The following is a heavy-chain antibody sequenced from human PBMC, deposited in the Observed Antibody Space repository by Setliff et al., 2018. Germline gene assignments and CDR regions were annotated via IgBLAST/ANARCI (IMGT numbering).Heavy chain of an antibody. D-gene: IGHD4-4*01. J-gene: IGHJ5*02. CDR3: ARGWWNYINFWFDQ. V-gene: IGHV3-7*03. Sequence: GSLRLSCAASGFTFSNYWMSWVRQAPGKGLEWVANIKEDGSEKYYVDSVKGRFTISRDNAKNSLYLQVNSLRAEDTAVYYCARGWWNYINFWFDQWGQGTLVTVSS. CDR2: IKEDGSEK. CDR1: GFTFSNYW.